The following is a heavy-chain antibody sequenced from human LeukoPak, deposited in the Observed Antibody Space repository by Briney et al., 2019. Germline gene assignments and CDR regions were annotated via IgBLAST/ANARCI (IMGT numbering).Heavy chain of an antibody. J-gene: IGHJ5*02. CDR1: GFTFSTYA. CDR2: ITGSGSIT. Sequence: PGGSLRLSCTASGFTFSTYAMSWVRQAPGKGLEWVSGITGSGSITYYADSVKGRFIISRDNFKSTLYLQMNSLRAEDTAVYYCAKGVGGFDPWGRGTLVTVSS. CDR3: AKGVGGFDP. V-gene: IGHV3-23*01. D-gene: IGHD3-10*01.